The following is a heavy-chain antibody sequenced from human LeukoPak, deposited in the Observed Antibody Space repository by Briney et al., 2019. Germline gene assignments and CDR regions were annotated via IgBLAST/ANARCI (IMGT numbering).Heavy chain of an antibody. J-gene: IGHJ4*02. CDR1: GFTFSSYS. CDR2: ISSSSSYI. D-gene: IGHD3-22*01. V-gene: IGHV3-21*01. CDR3: VRGPDYYDSSGYYRRRGIDY. Sequence: GGSLRLSCAASGFTFSSYSMNWVRQAPGKGLEWVSSISSSSSYIYYADSVKGRFTISRDNAKNSLYLQMNSLRAEDTAVYYCVRGPDYYDSSGYYRRRGIDYWGQGTLVTVSS.